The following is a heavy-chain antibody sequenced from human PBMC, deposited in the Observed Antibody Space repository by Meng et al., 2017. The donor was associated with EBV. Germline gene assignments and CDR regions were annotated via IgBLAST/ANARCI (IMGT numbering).Heavy chain of an antibody. J-gene: IGHJ4*02. CDR2: VETKTSKYAT. V-gene: IGHV3-73*01. CDR1: WFIFRDSA. CDR3: WGDLNYGSY. D-gene: IGHD3-16*01. Sequence: EGHLGGSGGGLVQPGGSLKLSCGASWFIFRDSAMHWVRQASGKGLEWVGRVETKTSKYATAYAASVKGRFSVSRDDSKNMVFLEMNSLKTEDTARYYCWGDLNYGSYWGQGTLVTVSS.